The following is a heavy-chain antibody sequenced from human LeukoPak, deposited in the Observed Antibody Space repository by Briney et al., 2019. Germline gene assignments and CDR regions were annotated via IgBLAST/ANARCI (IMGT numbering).Heavy chain of an antibody. V-gene: IGHV3-21*01. Sequence: GGSLRLSCAASGFTFSSYSMYWVRQAPGKGLEWVSSISSSSSYIYYADSVKGRFTISRDNAKNSLYLQMNSLRAEDTAVYYCARPRDIAAAGTLLCFGYWGQGTLVTVSS. D-gene: IGHD6-13*01. J-gene: IGHJ4*02. CDR3: ARPRDIAAAGTLLCFGY. CDR1: GFTFSSYS. CDR2: ISSSSSYI.